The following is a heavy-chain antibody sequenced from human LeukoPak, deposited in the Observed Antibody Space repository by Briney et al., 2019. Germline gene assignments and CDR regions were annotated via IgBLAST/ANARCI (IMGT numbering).Heavy chain of an antibody. CDR1: GGSFSGYY. CDR3: ARGPRRYCSGGSCYIGVYYFDY. J-gene: IGHJ4*02. D-gene: IGHD2-15*01. Sequence: SETLSPTCAVYGGSFSGYYWSWIRQPPGKGLEWIGEINHSGSTNYNPSLKSRVTISVDTSKNQFSLKLSSVTAADTAVYYCARGPRRYCSGGSCYIGVYYFDYWGQGTLVTVSS. CDR2: INHSGST. V-gene: IGHV4-34*01.